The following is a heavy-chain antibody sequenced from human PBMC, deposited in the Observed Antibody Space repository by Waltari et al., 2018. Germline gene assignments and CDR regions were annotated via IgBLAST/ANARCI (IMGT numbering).Heavy chain of an antibody. CDR1: GFTFSSYG. D-gene: IGHD3-22*01. CDR2: IRYDGSNK. J-gene: IGHJ3*02. Sequence: QVQLVESGGGVVQPGGSLRLSCAASGFTFSSYGMHWVRQAQGKGLEWVAFIRYDGSNKYYADSVKGRFTISRDNSKNTLYLQMNSLRAEDTAVYYCAKDYYDSSGYFGAFDIWGQGTMVTVSS. V-gene: IGHV3-30*02. CDR3: AKDYYDSSGYFGAFDI.